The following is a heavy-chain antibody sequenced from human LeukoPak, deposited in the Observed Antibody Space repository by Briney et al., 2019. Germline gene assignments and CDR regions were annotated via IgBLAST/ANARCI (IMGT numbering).Heavy chain of an antibody. V-gene: IGHV3-64*01. J-gene: IGHJ4*02. CDR1: GFTFSSYA. Sequence: GGSLRLSCAASGFTFSSYAMHWVRQAPGKGLEYVSAISSNGGSTYYANSVKGRFTISRDNSKNTLYLQMGSLRAEDMAVYYCARGAGTGSWEVDYWGQGTLVTVSS. D-gene: IGHD6-13*01. CDR3: ARGAGTGSWEVDY. CDR2: ISSNGGST.